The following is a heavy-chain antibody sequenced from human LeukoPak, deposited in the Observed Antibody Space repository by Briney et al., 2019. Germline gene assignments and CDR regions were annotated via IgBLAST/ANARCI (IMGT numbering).Heavy chain of an antibody. CDR2: IYYSGST. CDR3: AREDDSSGYYYGY. Sequence: SETLSLTCTVSGGSISSYYWSWIRQPPGKGLEWIGYIYYSGSTYYNPSLKSRVTISVDTSKNQFSLKLSSVTAADTAVYYCAREDDSSGYYYGYWGQGTLVTVSS. CDR1: GGSISSYY. J-gene: IGHJ4*02. V-gene: IGHV4-59*12. D-gene: IGHD3-22*01.